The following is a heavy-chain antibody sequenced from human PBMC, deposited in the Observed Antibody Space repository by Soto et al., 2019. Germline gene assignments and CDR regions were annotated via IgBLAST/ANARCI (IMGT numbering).Heavy chain of an antibody. D-gene: IGHD3-22*01. CDR2: VYPGDSGS. V-gene: IGHV5-51*01. Sequence: PGESLKISCKGSGYSFTSYWIGWVRQMPGKGLEWVAIVYPGDSGSRYSPSFRGRVIISADKSISTAYLQWSSLKASDTAMYYCARHGPRVYYDNSDYYYYGMDVWGQGTTVTVSS. CDR3: ARHGPRVYYDNSDYYYYGMDV. J-gene: IGHJ6*02. CDR1: GYSFTSYW.